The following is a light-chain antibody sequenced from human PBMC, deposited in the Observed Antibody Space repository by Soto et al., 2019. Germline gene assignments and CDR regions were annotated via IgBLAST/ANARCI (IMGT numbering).Light chain of an antibody. CDR2: DVS. CDR1: SSDVGGYNY. CDR3: NSYTTSNTPQIV. V-gene: IGLV2-14*01. J-gene: IGLJ1*01. Sequence: QSVLTQPASVSGSPGQSITISCTGTSSDVGGYNYVSWYHQHPGKAPKFMIYDVSNRPSGVSTRFSGSKSGNTASLTISGLQAEDEADYYCNSYTTSNTPQIVFGTGTKVTVL.